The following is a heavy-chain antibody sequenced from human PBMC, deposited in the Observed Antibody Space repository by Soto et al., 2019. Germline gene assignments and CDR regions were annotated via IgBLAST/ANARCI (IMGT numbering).Heavy chain of an antibody. V-gene: IGHV1-69*02. J-gene: IGHJ4*02. CDR1: GGTFSSYT. CDR2: IIPILGIA. CDR3: ARGVGATLFDY. Sequence: QVQLVQSGAEVKKPGSSVKVSCKASGGTFSSYTISWVRQAPGQGLEWMGRIIPILGIANYAQKFQGRVTITADKSTSTVYMELSSLRSEDTAVYYCARGVGATLFDYWGQGTLVTVSS. D-gene: IGHD1-26*01.